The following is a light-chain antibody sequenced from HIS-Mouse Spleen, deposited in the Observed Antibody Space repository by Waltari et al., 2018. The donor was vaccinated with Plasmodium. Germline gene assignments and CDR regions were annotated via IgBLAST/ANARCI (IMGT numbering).Light chain of an antibody. J-gene: IGKJ2*01. CDR2: AAS. CDR3: QQYYSYPYT. CDR1: QGISSY. Sequence: AIRMTPSPSSFSASTGDRVTITCRASQGISSYLAWYQQKPGKAPKPLIYAASTLQSGVPSRFSGSGSGTDFTLTISCLQSEDFATYYCQQYYSYPYTFGQGTKLEIK. V-gene: IGKV1-8*01.